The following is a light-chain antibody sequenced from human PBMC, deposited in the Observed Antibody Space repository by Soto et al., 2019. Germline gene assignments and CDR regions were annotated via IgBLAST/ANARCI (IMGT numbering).Light chain of an antibody. V-gene: IGKV4-1*01. CDR3: QQYYITPLS. J-gene: IGKJ4*01. CDR2: WES. Sequence: DIVMTQSPDSLALSLGERATINCKSSESFLYSSNNKNFLAWYQQKTGQPPKMXIYWESARESGVPDRVSGSGSGTDLNLTISSLQAEDVAVYYGQQYYITPLSCGGGTKVDIK. CDR1: ESFLYSSNNKNF.